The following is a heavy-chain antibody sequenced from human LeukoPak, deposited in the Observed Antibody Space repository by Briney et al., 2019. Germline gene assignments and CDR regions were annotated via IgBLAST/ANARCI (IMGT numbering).Heavy chain of an antibody. D-gene: IGHD2-21*02. CDR3: ARSCGSDCYHKVPGDY. CDR2: IKADRTDT. Sequence: GGSLSLSCLASGFTFSNYWMQWVRHAAARGLVWASRIKADRTDTTNADSVEGQFTISKDSAKNTLYLEMHSLRAEDTAVYYCARSCGSDCYHKVPGDYWGQGTLVTVSS. J-gene: IGHJ4*02. V-gene: IGHV3-74*03. CDR1: GFTFSNYW.